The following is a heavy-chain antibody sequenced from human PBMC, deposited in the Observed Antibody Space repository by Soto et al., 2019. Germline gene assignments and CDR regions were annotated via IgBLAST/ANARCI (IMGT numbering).Heavy chain of an antibody. CDR2: ISGSGGNT. CDR1: GFTFSSYA. V-gene: IGHV3-23*01. J-gene: IGHJ4*02. Sequence: PGGSLRLSCTASGFTFSSYAMSWVRQAPGKGPEWVSAISGSGGNTYYADSVKGRFTISRDNSKNTLYLQMNSLRAEDTAVYYCAKSITARPFDYWGQGALVTVSS. D-gene: IGHD6-6*01. CDR3: AKSITARPFDY.